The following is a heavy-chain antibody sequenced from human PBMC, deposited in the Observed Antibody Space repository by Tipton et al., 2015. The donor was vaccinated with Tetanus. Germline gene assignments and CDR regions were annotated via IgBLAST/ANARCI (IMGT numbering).Heavy chain of an antibody. CDR2: IDPNSGGT. J-gene: IGHJ6*02. Sequence: QVQLVQSGAEMKKPGASVKVSCTASGYTFTNYYIYWVRQAPGQGLEWMGWIDPNSGGTVYAQKFQGRVTMTRDTSISTAYMELRSLRFDDTAVYYCARDRGDYIYYGMDVWGPGTTVTVS. CDR1: GYTFTNYY. D-gene: IGHD3-22*01. V-gene: IGHV1-2*02. CDR3: ARDRGDYIYYGMDV.